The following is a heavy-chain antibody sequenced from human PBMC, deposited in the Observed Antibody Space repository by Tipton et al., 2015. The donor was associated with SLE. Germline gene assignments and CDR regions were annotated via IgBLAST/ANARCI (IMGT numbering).Heavy chain of an antibody. V-gene: IGHV3-30*02. D-gene: IGHD2/OR15-2a*01. J-gene: IGHJ2*01. CDR1: GFTFSAYG. Sequence: SLRLSCAASGFTFSAYGMHWVRQAPGKGLEWLAFIRSDGSNKYYADSVKGRFTVSRDNSKNLLYLQMNSLRAEDTAVYYCATDKYFWYLDLWGRATLVTVSS. CDR3: ATDKYFWYLDL. CDR2: IRSDGSNK.